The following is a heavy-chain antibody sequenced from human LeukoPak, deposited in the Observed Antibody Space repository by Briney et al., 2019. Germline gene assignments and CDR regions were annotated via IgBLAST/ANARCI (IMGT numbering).Heavy chain of an antibody. V-gene: IGHV1-2*02. CDR3: ARGVRRDCSSTSCVNWFDP. CDR2: INPNSGGT. CDR1: GYTFTSYG. J-gene: IGHJ5*02. Sequence: GASVKVSCKASGYTFTSYGISWVRQAPGQGLEWMGWINPNSGGTNYAQKFQGRVTMTRDTSISTAYMELSRLRSDDTAVYYCARGVRRDCSSTSCVNWFDPWGQGTLVTVSS. D-gene: IGHD2-2*01.